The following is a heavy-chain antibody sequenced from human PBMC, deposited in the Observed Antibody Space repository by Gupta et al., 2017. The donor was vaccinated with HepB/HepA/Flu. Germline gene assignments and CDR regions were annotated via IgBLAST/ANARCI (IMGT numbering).Heavy chain of an antibody. Sequence: EVQLVESGGDLVQAGGSLRLSCAASGFTFSSSGMHWVRQAPGKGLVWVSRINSDGSPTNYGDSVKGRFTISRDNAKNTLHLQMNSLRAEDTAMYYCARDLGYCSGGSCYTYDAFDIRGQGTMVTVSS. CDR3: ARDLGYCSGGSCYTYDAFDI. CDR1: GFTFSSSG. CDR2: INSDGSPT. J-gene: IGHJ3*02. D-gene: IGHD2-15*01. V-gene: IGHV3-74*01.